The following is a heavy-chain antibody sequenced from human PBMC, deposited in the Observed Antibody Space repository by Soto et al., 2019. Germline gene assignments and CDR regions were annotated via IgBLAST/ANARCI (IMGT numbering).Heavy chain of an antibody. V-gene: IGHV4-59*01. J-gene: IGHJ6*02. CDR2: IYYSGST. Sequence: SETLSLTCTVSGGSISSYYWSWIRQPPGKGLEWIGYIYYSGSTNYNPSLKSRVIISVDTSKNQFSLKLSSVTAADTAVYYCARRTNIGHYYYGMDVWGQGTTVTVSS. CDR1: GGSISSYY. CDR3: ARRTNIGHYYYGMDV.